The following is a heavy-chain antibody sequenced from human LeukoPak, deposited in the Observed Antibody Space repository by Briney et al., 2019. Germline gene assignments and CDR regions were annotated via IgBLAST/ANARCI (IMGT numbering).Heavy chain of an antibody. J-gene: IGHJ3*02. Sequence: SETLSLTCTVSGGSISSYYWSWIRRPPGKGLEWIGYIYYSGSTNYNPSLKSRVTISVDTSKNQFSLKLSSVTAADTAVYYCARAIGYCSSTSCYGDAFDIWGQGTMVTVSS. CDR3: ARAIGYCSSTSCYGDAFDI. D-gene: IGHD2-2*01. CDR1: GGSISSYY. V-gene: IGHV4-59*01. CDR2: IYYSGST.